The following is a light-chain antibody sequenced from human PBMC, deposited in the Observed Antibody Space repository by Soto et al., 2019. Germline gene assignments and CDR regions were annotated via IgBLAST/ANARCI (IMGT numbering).Light chain of an antibody. CDR2: AAS. Sequence: DVPMTQSPSSLSASVGDRVTITCRASQSISSYLNWYQQKPGKAPKLLIYAASSLQSGVPSRFSSGGSGTDFTLTISRLQPEDFATYYCQQSYSTPMTVGQGTKVEIK. J-gene: IGKJ1*01. V-gene: IGKV1-39*01. CDR1: QSISSY. CDR3: QQSYSTPMT.